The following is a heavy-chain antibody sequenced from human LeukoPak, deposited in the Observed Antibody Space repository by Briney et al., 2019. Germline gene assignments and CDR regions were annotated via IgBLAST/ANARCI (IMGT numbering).Heavy chain of an antibody. CDR3: ARGEPHYYYDSSGYYYP. Sequence: PSETLSLTCAVYGGSFSGYYWSWIRQPPGKGLEWIGEINHSGSTNYNPSLKSRVTISVDTSKNQFPLKLGSVTAADTAVYYCARGEPHYYYDSSGYYYPWGQGTLVTVSS. J-gene: IGHJ5*02. CDR1: GGSFSGYY. CDR2: INHSGST. D-gene: IGHD3-22*01. V-gene: IGHV4-34*01.